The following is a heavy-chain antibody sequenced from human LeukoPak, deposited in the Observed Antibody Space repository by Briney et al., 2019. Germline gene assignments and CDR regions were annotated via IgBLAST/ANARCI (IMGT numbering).Heavy chain of an antibody. CDR1: GFTFSTYS. CDR2: ISSSSSYI. J-gene: IGHJ4*02. V-gene: IGHV3-21*01. D-gene: IGHD5-18*01. Sequence: PGGSLRLSCSASGFTFSTYSMNWVRQAPGKGLEWVSSISSSSSYIYYADSVKGRFTISRDNAKNSLYLQMNSLRAEDTAVYYCASVYSLETPFDYWGQGTLVTVSS. CDR3: ASVYSLETPFDY.